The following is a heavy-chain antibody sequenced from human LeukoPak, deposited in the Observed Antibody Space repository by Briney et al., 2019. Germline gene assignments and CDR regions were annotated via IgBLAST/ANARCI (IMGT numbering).Heavy chain of an antibody. CDR2: IYSDGST. Sequence: GGSLRLSCAASELTVSSNCMTWVRQAPGKGLEWVSFIYSDGSTYYADSVRGRFTISRDNSKNTLYLQMNSLRAEDTAVYYCAKDHSQWLVYYFDYWGQGTLVTVSS. V-gene: IGHV3-53*01. CDR3: AKDHSQWLVYYFDY. J-gene: IGHJ4*02. D-gene: IGHD6-19*01. CDR1: ELTVSSNC.